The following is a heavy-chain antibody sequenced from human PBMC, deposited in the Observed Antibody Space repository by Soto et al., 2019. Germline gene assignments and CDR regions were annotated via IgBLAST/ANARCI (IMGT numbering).Heavy chain of an antibody. Sequence: GASVKVSCKASGGTFSSYAISWVRQAPGQGLEWMGGIIPIFGTANYAQKFQGRVTISVDTSKNQFSLKLSSVTAADTAVYYCARDRPDGVGAFDIWGQGTMVTVSS. J-gene: IGHJ3*02. CDR2: IIPIFGTA. CDR3: ARDRPDGVGAFDI. CDR1: GGTFSSYA. V-gene: IGHV1-69*06.